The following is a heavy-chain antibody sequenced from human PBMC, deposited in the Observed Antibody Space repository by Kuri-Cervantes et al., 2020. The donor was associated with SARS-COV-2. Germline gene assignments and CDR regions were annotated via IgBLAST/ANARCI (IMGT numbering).Heavy chain of an antibody. CDR1: GFTFSSYA. J-gene: IGHJ6*03. Sequence: GESLKISCAASGFTFSSYAMSWVRQAPGKGLEWVSAISGSGGSTYYADSVKGRFTISRDNAKNSLYLQMNSLRAEDTAVYYCALVNDYYYYMDVWGKGTTVTVSS. CDR3: ALVNDYYYYMDV. V-gene: IGHV3-23*01. CDR2: ISGSGGST. D-gene: IGHD4-23*01.